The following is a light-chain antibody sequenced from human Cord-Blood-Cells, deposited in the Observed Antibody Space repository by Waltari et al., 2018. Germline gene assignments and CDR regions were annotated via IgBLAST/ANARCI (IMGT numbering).Light chain of an antibody. Sequence: ELVLTQSPGPLSLSPGERDTLSSRASQSVSSSYLAWYQQKHGQAPRLLIYGASRRATGIPDRFSGSGSGTDFTLTISRLEPEDFAVYYCQQYGSSPRTFGQGTKVEIK. CDR1: QSVSSSY. V-gene: IGKV3-20*01. J-gene: IGKJ1*01. CDR3: QQYGSSPRT. CDR2: GAS.